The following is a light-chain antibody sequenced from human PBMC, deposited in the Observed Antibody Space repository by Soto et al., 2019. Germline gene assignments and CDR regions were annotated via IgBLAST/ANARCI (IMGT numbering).Light chain of an antibody. J-gene: IGKJ5*01. CDR3: QQYANSPIT. CDR1: QFVSSRS. Sequence: EIVLTQSPGTLSLSPGERATLLCRASQFVSSRSLAWYQQKLGQAPRLLIYGASNRATGIPGRFSASGSGTDFTLTITPLEPEDFAVYFCQQYANSPITFGQGTRLDIK. V-gene: IGKV3-20*01. CDR2: GAS.